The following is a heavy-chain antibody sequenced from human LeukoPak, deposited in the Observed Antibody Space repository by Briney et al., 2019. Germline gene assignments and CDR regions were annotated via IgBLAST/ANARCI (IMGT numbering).Heavy chain of an antibody. D-gene: IGHD3-9*01. CDR2: IYYSGST. CDR3: ARLPYFPSSLSGYYYYYYYGMDV. Sequence: SETLSLTCTVSGGSISSYYWSWMRQPPGKGLEWIGYIYYSGSTNYNPSLKSRVTISVDTSKNQFSLKLSSVTAADTAVYYCARLPYFPSSLSGYYYYYYYGMDVWGQGTTVTVSS. J-gene: IGHJ6*02. V-gene: IGHV4-59*01. CDR1: GGSISSYY.